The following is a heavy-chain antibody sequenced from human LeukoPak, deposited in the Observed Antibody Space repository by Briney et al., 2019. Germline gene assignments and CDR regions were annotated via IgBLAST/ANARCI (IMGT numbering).Heavy chain of an antibody. CDR1: GDSISNYY. CDR2: IYYSGST. D-gene: IGHD6-19*01. J-gene: IGHJ5*02. V-gene: IGHV4-59*01. CDR3: ARGTAVAGT. Sequence: PSETLSLTCTVSGDSISNYYWSWIRQPPGKGLEWIGYIYYSGSTNYNPSLKSRVTISVDTPKNQFSLRLSSVTAADTAVYYCARGTAVAGTWGQGILVTVSS.